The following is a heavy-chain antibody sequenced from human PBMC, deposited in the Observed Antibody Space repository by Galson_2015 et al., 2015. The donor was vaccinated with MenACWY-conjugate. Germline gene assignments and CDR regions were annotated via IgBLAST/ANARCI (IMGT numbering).Heavy chain of an antibody. D-gene: IGHD3-10*01. J-gene: IGHJ4*02. Sequence: SLRLSCAASGFAFSSYAMRWVRQAPGKGLEWVSAISGSGGSTYYADSVKGRFTISRDNSKNTLYLQMNSLRAEDTAVYYCAKDPISTAATGMLGYWGQGTLVTVSS. CDR3: AKDPISTAATGMLGY. V-gene: IGHV3-23*01. CDR2: ISGSGGST. CDR1: GFAFSSYA.